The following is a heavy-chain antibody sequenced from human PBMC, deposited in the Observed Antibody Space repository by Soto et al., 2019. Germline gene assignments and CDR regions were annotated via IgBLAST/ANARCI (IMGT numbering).Heavy chain of an antibody. CDR3: ARWDCSGGSCYSNYYGMDV. J-gene: IGHJ6*02. Sequence: GESLKISCKGPGYSFTSYWIGWVRQMPGKGLEWMGIIYPGDSDTRYSPSFQGQVTISADKSISTAYLQWSSLKASDTAMYYCARWDCSGGSCYSNYYGMDVWGQGTTVTVSS. V-gene: IGHV5-51*01. CDR2: IYPGDSDT. CDR1: GYSFTSYW. D-gene: IGHD2-15*01.